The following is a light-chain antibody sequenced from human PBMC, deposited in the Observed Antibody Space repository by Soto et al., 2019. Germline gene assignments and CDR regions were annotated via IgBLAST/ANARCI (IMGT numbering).Light chain of an antibody. CDR2: GAS. Sequence: EIVLTQSPGTLCLSPGERATLSCSASQSVSSSYLAWYQQKPGQAPRLLIYGASSRATGIPDRFSGSGSGTDFTLTISRLEPEDFAVYYCQQYGSSPTFGQGTKVDI. V-gene: IGKV3-20*01. J-gene: IGKJ1*01. CDR3: QQYGSSPT. CDR1: QSVSSSY.